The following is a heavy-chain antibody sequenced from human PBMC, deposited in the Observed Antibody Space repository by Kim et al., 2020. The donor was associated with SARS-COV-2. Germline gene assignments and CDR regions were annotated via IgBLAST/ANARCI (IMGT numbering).Heavy chain of an antibody. Sequence: SETLSLTCSVSGDSISYGDYYWTWIRHHPGKGLEWLGYNHYSGNTFYNPSLESRVSISVDTSKNQFSMKLRSVTAADTAVYYCARELHDSSGYRDWGQGTLVTVSS. V-gene: IGHV4-31*03. CDR2: NHYSGNT. CDR1: GDSISYGDYY. J-gene: IGHJ4*02. D-gene: IGHD3-22*01. CDR3: ARELHDSSGYRD.